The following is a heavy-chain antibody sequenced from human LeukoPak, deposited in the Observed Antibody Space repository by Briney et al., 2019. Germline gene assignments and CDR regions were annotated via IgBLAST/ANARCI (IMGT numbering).Heavy chain of an antibody. V-gene: IGHV4-39*01. Sequence: SETLSLTCTVSGGSISSSSYYWGWMRQPPGKGLEWIGSIYYSGSTYYNPSLKSRVTISVDTSKNQFSLKLSSVTAADTAVYYCARHFSTTDGGYTPSDYWGQGTLVTVSS. CDR1: GGSISSSSYY. CDR2: IYYSGST. D-gene: IGHD4-23*01. CDR3: ARHFSTTDGGYTPSDY. J-gene: IGHJ4*02.